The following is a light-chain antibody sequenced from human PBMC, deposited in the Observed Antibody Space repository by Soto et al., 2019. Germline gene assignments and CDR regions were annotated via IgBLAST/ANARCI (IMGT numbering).Light chain of an antibody. CDR1: SSDVGGYNY. CDR3: SSYTTSSTSV. Sequence: QSALTQPASVSGSPGQSITISCTGTSSDVGGYNYVSWYQQHPGKAPKLMINEVSNRPSGVSNRFSGSKSGNTASLTISGLQAEDVADYYCSSYTTSSTSVFGTGTKLTVL. V-gene: IGLV2-14*01. CDR2: EVS. J-gene: IGLJ1*01.